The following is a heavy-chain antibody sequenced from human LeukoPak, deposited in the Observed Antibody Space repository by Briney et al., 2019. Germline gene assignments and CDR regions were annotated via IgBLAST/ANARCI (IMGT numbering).Heavy chain of an antibody. Sequence: SETLFLTCSVSGGSLYTSSYYWGWIRQPPGKGLEWIGNIYYSGSTYYNPSLKSRVTLSVDTSNNQFSLKLRSVTAADTAVYYCVRRGTVGVTADAFDIWGQGTMVTVSS. J-gene: IGHJ3*02. CDR2: IYYSGST. D-gene: IGHD1-26*01. CDR3: VRRGTVGVTADAFDI. V-gene: IGHV4-39*01. CDR1: GGSLYTSSYY.